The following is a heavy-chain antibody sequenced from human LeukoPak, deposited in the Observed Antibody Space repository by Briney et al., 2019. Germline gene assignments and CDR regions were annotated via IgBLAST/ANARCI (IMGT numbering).Heavy chain of an antibody. V-gene: IGHV3-9*01. CDR1: GFTFDDYA. J-gene: IGHJ4*02. Sequence: PGRSLRLSCAASGFTFDDYAMHWVRQAPGKGLEWVSGISWNSGSIGYADSVKGRFTISRDNAKNSLYLQMNSLRAEDTALYYCAKDSDWSIVGATGHFDYWGQGTLVTVSS. CDR2: ISWNSGSI. D-gene: IGHD1-26*01. CDR3: AKDSDWSIVGATGHFDY.